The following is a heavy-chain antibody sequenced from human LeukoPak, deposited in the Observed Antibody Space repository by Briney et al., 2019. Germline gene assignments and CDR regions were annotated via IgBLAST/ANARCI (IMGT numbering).Heavy chain of an antibody. V-gene: IGHV3-23*01. J-gene: IGHJ4*02. Sequence: GGSLRLSCAASGFTFSSNSMSWVRQAPGKGLEWVSTISGSAATTYYADSVKGRFTISRDNSKNTLYLQMDSLRAEDTAVYYCAKGLGKATVTPLGYWGQGTLVTVSS. CDR1: GFTFSSNS. D-gene: IGHD4-11*01. CDR2: ISGSAATT. CDR3: AKGLGKATVTPLGY.